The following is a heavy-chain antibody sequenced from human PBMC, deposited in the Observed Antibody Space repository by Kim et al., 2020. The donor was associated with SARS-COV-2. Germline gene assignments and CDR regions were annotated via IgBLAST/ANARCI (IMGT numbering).Heavy chain of an antibody. CDR3: ARRGASGAAAIFDY. D-gene: IGHD6-13*01. Sequence: SPSFQGQVTISADKSISTAYLQWSSLKASETAMYYCARRGASGAAAIFDYWGQGTLVTVSS. V-gene: IGHV5-51*01. J-gene: IGHJ4*02.